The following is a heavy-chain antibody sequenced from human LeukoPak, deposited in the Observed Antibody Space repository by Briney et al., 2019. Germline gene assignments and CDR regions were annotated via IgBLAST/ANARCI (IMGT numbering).Heavy chain of an antibody. CDR3: ARGWVQLERRGAFDI. Sequence: ASVKVSCKASGYTFTGYYMHWVRQAPGQGLEWMGWINPNSGGTNYAQKFQGWVTMTRDTSISTAYMELSRLRSDDTAVYYCARGWVQLERRGAFDIWGQGTMVTVSS. CDR2: INPNSGGT. V-gene: IGHV1-2*04. J-gene: IGHJ3*02. CDR1: GYTFTGYY. D-gene: IGHD1-1*01.